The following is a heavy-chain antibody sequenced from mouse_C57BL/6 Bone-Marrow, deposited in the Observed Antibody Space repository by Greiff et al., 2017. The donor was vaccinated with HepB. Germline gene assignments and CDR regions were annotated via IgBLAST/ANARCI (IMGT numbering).Heavy chain of an antibody. J-gene: IGHJ4*01. CDR1: GYTFTSYW. D-gene: IGHD2-1*01. CDR3: ALYGNYLYYYAMDY. Sequence: QVQLQQPGAELVRPGSSVKLSCKASGYTFTSYWMHWVKQRPIQGLEWIGNIDPSDSETHYNQKFKDKATLTVDKSSSTAYMQLSSLTSEDSAVYYCALYGNYLYYYAMDYWGQGTSVTVSS. CDR2: IDPSDSET. V-gene: IGHV1-52*01.